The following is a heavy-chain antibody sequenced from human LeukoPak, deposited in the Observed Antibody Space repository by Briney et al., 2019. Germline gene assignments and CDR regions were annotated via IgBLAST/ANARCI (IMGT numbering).Heavy chain of an antibody. J-gene: IGHJ4*02. Sequence: GGSLRLSCAASGFTFSSYAMHWVRQAPGKGLEWVAVISYDGSNKYYADSVKGRFTISRDNSKNTLYLQMNSLRAEDTAVYYCAREAWYNWNWRPHFFDYWGQGTLVTVSS. V-gene: IGHV3-30*01. D-gene: IGHD1-7*01. CDR1: GFTFSSYA. CDR2: ISYDGSNK. CDR3: AREAWYNWNWRPHFFDY.